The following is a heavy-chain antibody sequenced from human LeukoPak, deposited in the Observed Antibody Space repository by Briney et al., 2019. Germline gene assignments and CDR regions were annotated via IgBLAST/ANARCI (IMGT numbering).Heavy chain of an antibody. CDR2: INPNSGGT. CDR1: GYTFTGYY. J-gene: IGHJ6*02. V-gene: IGHV1-2*02. CDR3: ARDHLPDGDPGGYYYYGMDV. D-gene: IGHD3-10*01. Sequence: ASVKVSCKASGYTFTGYYMHWVRQAPGQGLEWMGWINPNSGGTNYAQKFQGRVTMTRDTSISTAYMELSRLRSDDTAVYYCARDHLPDGDPGGYYYYGMDVWGQGTTVTVSS.